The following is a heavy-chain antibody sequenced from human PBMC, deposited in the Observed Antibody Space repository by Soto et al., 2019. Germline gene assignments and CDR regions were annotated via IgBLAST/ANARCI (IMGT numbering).Heavy chain of an antibody. J-gene: IGHJ4*02. Sequence: QVQLVESGGGVVQPGRSLRLSCAASGFTFSSYGMHWVRQAPGKGLAWVAVIWYDGSNTYYADSVKGRFTISRDNSKNTLYLPMNSLRAEDTAVYYCAREDYYGSGTPAIDYWGQGTLFTVSS. CDR1: GFTFSSYG. CDR3: AREDYYGSGTPAIDY. V-gene: IGHV3-33*01. D-gene: IGHD3-10*01. CDR2: IWYDGSNT.